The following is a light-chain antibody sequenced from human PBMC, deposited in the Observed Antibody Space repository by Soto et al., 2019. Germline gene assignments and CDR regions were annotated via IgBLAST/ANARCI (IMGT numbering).Light chain of an antibody. CDR3: CSSTGSRILSWV. CDR2: EVN. J-gene: IGLJ3*02. Sequence: QSALTQPPSASGSPGQSVAISCTGTSSDVGGYNYVSWYQQHPGKAPKLMIYEVNKRPSGVPDRFSGSKSGNTASLTVSGLQAEDEADYYCCSSTGSRILSWVFGGGTKLTVL. CDR1: SSDVGGYNY. V-gene: IGLV2-8*01.